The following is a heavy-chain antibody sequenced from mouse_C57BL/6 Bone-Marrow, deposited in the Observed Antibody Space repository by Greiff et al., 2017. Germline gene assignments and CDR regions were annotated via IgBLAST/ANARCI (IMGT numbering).Heavy chain of an antibody. J-gene: IGHJ1*03. CDR2: IDPSDSYT. CDR1: GYTFTSYW. V-gene: IGHV1-69*01. CDR3: ASYRWYFDV. D-gene: IGHD2-12*01. Sequence: VQLQQPGAELVMPGASVKLSCKASGYTFTSYWMHWVKQRPGQGLEWIGEIDPSDSYTNYNQKFKGKSTLTVDKSSSTAYMQLSNLTSKYSAVYYCASYRWYFDVWGTGTTVTVSS.